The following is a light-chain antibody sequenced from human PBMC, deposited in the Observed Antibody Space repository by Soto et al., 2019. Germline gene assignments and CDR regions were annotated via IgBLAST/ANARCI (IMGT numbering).Light chain of an antibody. V-gene: IGLV2-14*03. CDR1: SSDVGGSKL. Sequence: QSALTQPASGSASPGQSITISCTGTSSDVGGSKLVSWYQQHPGKPPKLIIYDVATRPLSVSNRFSGSKSGSTASLILSRRQNEDEADYYCVSFTSRTTYLFGIGTKLNV. CDR3: VSFTSRTTYL. CDR2: DVA. J-gene: IGLJ1*01.